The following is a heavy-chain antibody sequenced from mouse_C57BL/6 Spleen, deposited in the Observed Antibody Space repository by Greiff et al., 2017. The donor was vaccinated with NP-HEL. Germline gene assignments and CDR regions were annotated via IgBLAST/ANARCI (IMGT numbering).Heavy chain of an antibody. V-gene: IGHV5-17*01. Sequence: EVHLVESGGGLVKPGGSLKLSCAASGFTFSDYGMHWVRQAPEKGLEWVAYISSGSSTIYYSDTVKGRFTISRDNAKNTLFLEMTSVRAEDTAMYYCARIRYCSLDYWGKGTTLTVAS. D-gene: IGHD1-1*01. CDR3: ARIRYCSLDY. CDR2: ISSGSSTI. CDR1: GFTFSDYG. J-gene: IGHJ2*01.